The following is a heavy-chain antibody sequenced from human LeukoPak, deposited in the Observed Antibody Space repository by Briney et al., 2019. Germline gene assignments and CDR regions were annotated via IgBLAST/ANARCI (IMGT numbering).Heavy chain of an antibody. J-gene: IGHJ4*02. CDR1: GFTFSSYS. V-gene: IGHV3-21*05. D-gene: IGHD2-2*02. CDR2: ISSSSTYR. CDR3: ARDLYTESGRDDY. Sequence: PGGSLRLSCAASGFTFSSYSMNWVRQAPGKGLEWVSYISSSSTYRYYADSVKGRFTISRDNARNSLYLQMISLRAEDTAVYYCARDLYTESGRDDYWGQGTLVTVSS.